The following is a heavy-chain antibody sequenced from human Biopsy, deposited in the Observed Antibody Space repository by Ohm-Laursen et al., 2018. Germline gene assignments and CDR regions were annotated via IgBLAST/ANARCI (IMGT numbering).Heavy chain of an antibody. Sequence: ATVKISCKASGYTFTSYYMHWVRQAPGQGLEWMGIINPSGGSTTYAQKLQGRVTMTRDTSTSTVYMELSSLRSEDTAVYYWARVLGKVGSSPKYFDYWGQGTLVAGSS. D-gene: IGHD6-6*01. CDR1: GYTFTSYY. CDR2: INPSGGST. CDR3: ARVLGKVGSSPKYFDY. V-gene: IGHV1-46*01. J-gene: IGHJ4*02.